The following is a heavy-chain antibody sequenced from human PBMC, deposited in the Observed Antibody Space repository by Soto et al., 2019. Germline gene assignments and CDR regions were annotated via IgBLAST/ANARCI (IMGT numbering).Heavy chain of an antibody. J-gene: IGHJ4*02. CDR3: VKQGGGGLSVD. CDR1: GFTFSSYA. Sequence: GGSLRLSCSASGFTFSSYAMHWVRQAPGKGLEYVAAISRNGGDTYYPDSVKGRFTISRDNSKNTLYLQMSSLRPDDTGVYYCVKQGGGGLSVDWGKGTLVTVSS. CDR2: ISRNGGDT. V-gene: IGHV3-64D*08. D-gene: IGHD2-8*02.